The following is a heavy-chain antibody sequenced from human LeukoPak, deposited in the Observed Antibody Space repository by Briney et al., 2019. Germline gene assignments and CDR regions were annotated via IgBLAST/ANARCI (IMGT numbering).Heavy chain of an antibody. V-gene: IGHV1-69*01. D-gene: IGHD3-10*01. CDR2: IIPIFGTA. CDR3: ARARIWFGELYDWFDP. CDR1: GGTFSSYA. J-gene: IGHJ5*02. Sequence: ASVKLSCKASGGTFSSYAISWVRQAPGQGLEWMGGIIPIFGTANYAQKFQGRVTITADESTSTAYMELSSLRSEDTAVYYCARARIWFGELYDWFDPWGQGTLVTVSS.